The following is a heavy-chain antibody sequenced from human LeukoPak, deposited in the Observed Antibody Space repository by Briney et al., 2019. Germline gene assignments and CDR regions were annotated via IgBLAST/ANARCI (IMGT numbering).Heavy chain of an antibody. V-gene: IGHV4-34*01. CDR3: ARGSSYYFDY. J-gene: IGHJ4*02. CDR1: GGSFSGYY. CDR2: INHSGST. Sequence: TSETLSLTCAVYGGSFSGYYWSWIRQPPGKGLEWIGEINHSGSTNYNPSLKSRVTISVDTSKNQFSLKLSSVTAADTAVYYCARGSSYYFDYWGQGTLVTVSS.